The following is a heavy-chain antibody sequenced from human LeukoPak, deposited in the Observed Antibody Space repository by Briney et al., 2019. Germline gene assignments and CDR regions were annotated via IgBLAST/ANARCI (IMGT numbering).Heavy chain of an antibody. D-gene: IGHD3-9*01. Sequence: PSETLSLTCAVYGGSFSGYYWRWIRQPPGKGLEWIGEINHSVSTNYNPSLKSRVTITVDTSKNPFSLKLSSVTAADTAVYYCAALLRYFESFDPWGQGTLVTVSS. J-gene: IGHJ5*02. CDR2: INHSVST. V-gene: IGHV4-34*01. CDR1: GGSFSGYY. CDR3: AALLRYFESFDP.